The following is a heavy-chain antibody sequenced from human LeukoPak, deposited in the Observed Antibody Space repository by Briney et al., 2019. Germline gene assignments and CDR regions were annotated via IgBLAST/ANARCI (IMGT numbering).Heavy chain of an antibody. CDR1: GGPFRGLY. V-gene: IGHV4-34*01. CDR3: AREDDGDADY. J-gene: IGHJ4*02. D-gene: IGHD4-17*01. CDR2: IDHSGST. Sequence: SEPLSLTCAVYGGPFRGLYCRWVRTRPGKGLEWIGEIDHSGSTNYNPSLKSRVTMSVDTSKNQFSLKLSSVTAADTAVYYCAREDDGDADYWGQGTLVTVSS.